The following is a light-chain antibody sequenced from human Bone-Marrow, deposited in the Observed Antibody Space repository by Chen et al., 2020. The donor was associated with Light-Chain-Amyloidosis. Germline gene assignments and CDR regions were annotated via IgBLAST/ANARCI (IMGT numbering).Light chain of an antibody. CDR3: QSYQGSSQGV. CDR1: SGSIATNY. J-gene: IGLJ3*02. CDR2: EDD. Sequence: NFMLTQPHSVSESPGKTVIISCTRSSGSIATNYVQWYQQRPGSSPTTVIYEDDQRPSGVPDRFSGSIDRAFNSAALTIAGLKTEEEADYCCQSYQGSSQGVFGGGTKLTVL. V-gene: IGLV6-57*01.